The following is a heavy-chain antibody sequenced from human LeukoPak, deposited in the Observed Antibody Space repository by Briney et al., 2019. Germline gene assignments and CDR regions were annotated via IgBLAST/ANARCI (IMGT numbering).Heavy chain of an antibody. D-gene: IGHD1-14*01. Sequence: ASVKVSCTASGYTFTSSYMHWVRQAPGQGLGWMGIINPSGGSTSYAQKFQGRVTMTRDTSTSTVYMELSSLRSEDTAVYYCARDRTNNWFDPWGQGTLVTVSS. CDR2: INPSGGST. J-gene: IGHJ5*02. CDR1: GYTFTSSY. V-gene: IGHV1-46*01. CDR3: ARDRTNNWFDP.